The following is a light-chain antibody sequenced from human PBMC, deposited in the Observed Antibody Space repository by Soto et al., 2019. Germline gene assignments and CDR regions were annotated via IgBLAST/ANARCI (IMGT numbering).Light chain of an antibody. CDR1: SSDVGGYNL. CDR3: TSYAGTNTLV. Sequence: QSVLTQPASVSGSPGQSIAISCTGTSSDVGGYNLVSWYQQHPGKAPKLIIYGVSDRPSGVSSRFSGSKSGNTASLTISGLQAEDEADYYCTSYAGTNTLVFGGGTKLTVL. V-gene: IGLV2-14*01. CDR2: GVS. J-gene: IGLJ2*01.